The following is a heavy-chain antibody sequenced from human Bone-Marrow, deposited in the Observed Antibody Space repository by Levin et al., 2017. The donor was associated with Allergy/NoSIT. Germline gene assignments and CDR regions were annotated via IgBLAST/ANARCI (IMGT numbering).Heavy chain of an antibody. CDR1: GFTFDDYA. J-gene: IGHJ4*02. Sequence: GGSLRLSCAASGFTFDDYAMHWVRQPAGKGLEWVSGISWNSDTIDYADSVKGRFTISRDNAKNSLYLQMNSLRTEDTALYYCAKSDCSGGYCSPDYWGQGTLVTVSS. CDR3: AKSDCSGGYCSPDY. CDR2: ISWNSDTI. V-gene: IGHV3-9*01. D-gene: IGHD2-21*01.